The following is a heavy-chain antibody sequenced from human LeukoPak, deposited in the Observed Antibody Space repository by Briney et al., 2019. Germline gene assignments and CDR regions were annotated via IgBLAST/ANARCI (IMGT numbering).Heavy chain of an antibody. Sequence: SVKVSCKASGGTFSSYAISWVRQAPGQGLEWMGRIIPILGIANYAQKFQGRVTITADKSTSTAYMELSSLRSEDTAVYYCARGGYSGHGRSAGMDVWGQGTTVTVSS. CDR3: ARGGYSGHGRSAGMDV. CDR2: IIPILGIA. V-gene: IGHV1-69*04. D-gene: IGHD5-12*01. CDR1: GGTFSSYA. J-gene: IGHJ6*02.